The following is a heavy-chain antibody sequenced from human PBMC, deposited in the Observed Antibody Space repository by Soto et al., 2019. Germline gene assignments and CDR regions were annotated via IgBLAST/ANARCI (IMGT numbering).Heavy chain of an antibody. CDR3: ARGPWDSSGYYCY. CDR1: GGSISSGGYY. CDR2: IYYSGST. Sequence: SETLSLTCTVSGGSISSGGYYWSWIRQHPGRGLEWIGYIYYSGSTYYNPSLKSRVTISVDTSKNQFSLKLSSVTAADTAVYYCARGPWDSSGYYCYWGQGTLVTVSS. D-gene: IGHD3-22*01. J-gene: IGHJ4*02. V-gene: IGHV4-31*03.